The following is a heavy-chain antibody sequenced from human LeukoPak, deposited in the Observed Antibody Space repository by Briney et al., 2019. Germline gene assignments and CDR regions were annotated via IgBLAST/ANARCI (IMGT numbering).Heavy chain of an antibody. J-gene: IGHJ4*02. D-gene: IGHD3-10*01. CDR1: GFTFSSFG. Sequence: GGSLRLSCAGSGFTFSSFGMHWVRQAPGKGLEWVAVISHDGSYEYYADSMKGRFTISRDTSKNALYLQMNSLRAEDTAVYYCAKDGLWFGDLTYFDYWGQGVLVTVSS. V-gene: IGHV3-30*18. CDR3: AKDGLWFGDLTYFDY. CDR2: ISHDGSYE.